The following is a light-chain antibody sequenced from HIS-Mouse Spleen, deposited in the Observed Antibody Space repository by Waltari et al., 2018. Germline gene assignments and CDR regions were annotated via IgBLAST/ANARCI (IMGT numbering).Light chain of an antibody. V-gene: IGLV3-10*01. CDR2: EDS. CDR3: YSTDSSGNHRV. J-gene: IGLJ3*02. CDR1: ALPKKY. Sequence: SYELTQPPSVSVSPGQTARITCSGYALPKKYSYLYPQKSGQAPVLVIYEDSKRPYGIPERFSGSSSGTMATLTISGDQVEDEADYYCYSTDSSGNHRVFGGGTKLTVL.